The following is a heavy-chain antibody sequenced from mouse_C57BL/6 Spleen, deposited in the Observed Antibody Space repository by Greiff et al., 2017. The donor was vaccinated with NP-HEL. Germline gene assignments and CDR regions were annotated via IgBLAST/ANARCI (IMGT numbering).Heavy chain of an antibody. CDR1: GFTFTDYY. J-gene: IGHJ3*01. CDR2: IRNKANGYTT. Sequence: EVQRVESGGGLVQPGGSLSLSCAASGFTFTDYYMSWVRQPPGKALEWLGFIRNKANGYTTEYSASVKGRFTISRDNSQSILYLQMNALRAEDSATYYCARYSGPFAYWGQGTLVTVSA. CDR3: ARYSGPFAY. V-gene: IGHV7-3*01. D-gene: IGHD4-1*01.